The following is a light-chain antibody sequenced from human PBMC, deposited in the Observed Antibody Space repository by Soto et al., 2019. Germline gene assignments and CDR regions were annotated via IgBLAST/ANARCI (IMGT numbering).Light chain of an antibody. Sequence: DIVMTQSPATLSSSPGDRATLSCRASQSISSFLAWYQQKAGKAPKLLMYAASTLQSGVPARFSGSGSGTDFTLTISSLQSEDFATYYYQQANSFPLTFGGGTKVDI. CDR3: QQANSFPLT. V-gene: IGKV1-12*01. CDR2: AAS. CDR1: QSISSF. J-gene: IGKJ4*01.